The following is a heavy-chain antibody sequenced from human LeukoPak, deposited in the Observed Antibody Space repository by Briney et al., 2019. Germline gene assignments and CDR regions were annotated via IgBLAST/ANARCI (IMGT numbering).Heavy chain of an antibody. CDR1: GGSIRSYY. J-gene: IGHJ4*02. Sequence: SETLSLTCTVSGGSIRSYYWGWVRQPAGKGLEWIGRIYTTGATFYNPSLKTRLTMSIDTSKNQFSLRLTSVVAADTAVYYCARQGYTASYYFLDYWSQGTLVTVSS. CDR2: IYTTGAT. V-gene: IGHV4-4*07. D-gene: IGHD1-26*01. CDR3: ARQGYTASYYFLDY.